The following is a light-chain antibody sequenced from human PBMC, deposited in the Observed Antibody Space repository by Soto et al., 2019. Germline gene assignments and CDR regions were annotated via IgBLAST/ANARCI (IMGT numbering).Light chain of an antibody. CDR2: GAS. V-gene: IGKV3-15*01. J-gene: IGKJ4*01. CDR1: QSVGSN. Sequence: EIVMTQSPATLSVSPGERATLSCRASQSVGSNLAWYQQGPGQAPRLLIYGASTRATGVPARFSGSGSGTEFTLTISSLQSEDFAVYYCQNYNNWPVTFGGGTKVEIK. CDR3: QNYNNWPVT.